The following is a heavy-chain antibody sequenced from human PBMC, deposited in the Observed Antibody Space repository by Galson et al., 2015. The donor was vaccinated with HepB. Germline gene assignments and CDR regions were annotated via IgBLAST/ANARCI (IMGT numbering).Heavy chain of an antibody. V-gene: IGHV4-30-2*01. D-gene: IGHD3-22*01. CDR2: IYHSGGT. Sequence: TLSLTCTVSGDSISSDIYSWSWIRQPPGKGLEWIGYIYHSGGTYYNLSLRSRVTISIDRANNQFSLNLTSVTAADTAIYYCARGYSSDSSGFYSPPGYWGQGSQVTVSS. J-gene: IGHJ4*02. CDR3: ARGYSSDSSGFYSPPGY. CDR1: GDSISSDIYS.